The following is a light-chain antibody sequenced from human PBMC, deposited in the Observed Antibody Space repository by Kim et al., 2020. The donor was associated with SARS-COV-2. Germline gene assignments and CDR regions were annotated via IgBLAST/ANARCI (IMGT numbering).Light chain of an antibody. CDR2: SNN. CDR1: SSNIASNY. J-gene: IGLJ1*01. CDR3: AAWDDSLMGYYV. V-gene: IGLV1-47*02. Sequence: QSVLTQSPSASGTPGQRVTISCSGSSSNIASNYVYWYQQVPGAAPKLLIFSNNQRPSGVPDRFSGSKSGTSASLAISGLRSEDEAEYYCAAWDDSLMGYYVFGAGTKVTVL.